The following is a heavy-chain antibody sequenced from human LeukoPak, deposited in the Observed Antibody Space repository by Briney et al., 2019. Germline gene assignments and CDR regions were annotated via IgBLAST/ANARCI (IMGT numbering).Heavy chain of an antibody. Sequence: SETLSLTCTVSGGSISSGDYYWSWIRQPPGRGLEWIVYIYYSGSTYYNPSLKSRVTISVDTSKNQFSLKLSSVTAADTAVYYCARDRRYYGSSGYYGWVDYWGQGTLVTVSS. CDR1: GGSISSGDYY. V-gene: IGHV4-30-4*01. J-gene: IGHJ4*02. CDR2: IYYSGST. D-gene: IGHD3-22*01. CDR3: ARDRRYYGSSGYYGWVDY.